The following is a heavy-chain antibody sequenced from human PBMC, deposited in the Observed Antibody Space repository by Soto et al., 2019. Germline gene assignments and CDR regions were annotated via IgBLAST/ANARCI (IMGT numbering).Heavy chain of an antibody. D-gene: IGHD2-21*02. Sequence: QVQLVESGGGVVQPGKSLRLSCAASGFTFSSYGMHWVRQAPGKGLEWVTLISYDGSNKYYADSVKGRFTISRDNSKNTVYLQMNSLRLEDTALYYCAKVGYGGNSEYIHLWGQGTLVTVSS. J-gene: IGHJ1*01. CDR2: ISYDGSNK. CDR1: GFTFSSYG. V-gene: IGHV3-30*18. CDR3: AKVGYGGNSEYIHL.